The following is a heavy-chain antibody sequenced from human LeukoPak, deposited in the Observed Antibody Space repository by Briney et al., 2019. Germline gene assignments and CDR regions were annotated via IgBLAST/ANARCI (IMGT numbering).Heavy chain of an antibody. Sequence: GSLRLSCAASGFSFSTFWMSWVRQAPGKGLEWVANTKGDDSEKYYVESVQGRFTISRDNAKNSLYLHMNSLRAEDTALYCCARSGYSYALDHWGQGPLVVVSS. CDR3: ARSGYSYALDH. V-gene: IGHV3-7*01. D-gene: IGHD5-18*01. CDR1: GFSFSTFW. CDR2: TKGDDSEK. J-gene: IGHJ1*01.